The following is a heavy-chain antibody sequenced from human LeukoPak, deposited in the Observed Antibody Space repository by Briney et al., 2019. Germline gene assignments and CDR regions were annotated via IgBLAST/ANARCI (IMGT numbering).Heavy chain of an antibody. CDR3: ARGGFKQLDAFDI. J-gene: IGHJ3*02. CDR1: GFTFSSYD. CDR2: ISSSSSYI. V-gene: IGHV3-21*01. D-gene: IGHD6-13*01. Sequence: GGSLRLSCAASGFTFSSYDMNWVRQAPGKGLEWVSFISSSSSYIYYADSVKGRFTISRDNAKNSLYLQMNSLRAEDTAVYYCARGGFKQLDAFDIWGQGTMVTVSS.